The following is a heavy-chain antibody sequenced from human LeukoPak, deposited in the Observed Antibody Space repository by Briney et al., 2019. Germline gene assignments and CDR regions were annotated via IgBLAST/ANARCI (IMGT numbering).Heavy chain of an antibody. CDR3: ARVRFGGDFWSGYYTETPFDY. Sequence: SETLSLTCAVYGGSFSGHYWSWIRQPPGKGLEWIGEINHSGSTNYNPSLKSRVTISVDTSKNQFSLKLSSVTAADTAVYYCARVRFGGDFWSGYYTETPFDYWGQGTLVTVSS. CDR1: GGSFSGHY. D-gene: IGHD3-3*01. CDR2: INHSGST. V-gene: IGHV4-34*01. J-gene: IGHJ4*02.